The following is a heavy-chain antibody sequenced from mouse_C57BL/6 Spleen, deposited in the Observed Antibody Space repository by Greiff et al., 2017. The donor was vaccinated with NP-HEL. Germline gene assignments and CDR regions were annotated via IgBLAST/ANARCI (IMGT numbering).Heavy chain of an antibody. Sequence: VQLQQSGAELVKPGASVKISCKASGYAFSSYWMNWVKQRPGKGLEWIGQIYPGDGDTNYNGKFKGKATLTADKSSSTAYMQLSSLTSEDSAVYFCASPIDYDYYYAMDYWGQGTSVTVSS. D-gene: IGHD2-4*01. V-gene: IGHV1-80*01. CDR1: GYAFSSYW. CDR2: IYPGDGDT. CDR3: ASPIDYDYYYAMDY. J-gene: IGHJ4*01.